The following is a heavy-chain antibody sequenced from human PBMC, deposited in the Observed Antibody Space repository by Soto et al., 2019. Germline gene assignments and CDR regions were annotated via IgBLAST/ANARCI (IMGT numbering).Heavy chain of an antibody. Sequence: QVQLQESGPGLVKPSETLSLTCTVSGDSVSSGGYSWSWIRQPPGKGLEWIGYIYYSGTTNYNPSLKNRGTISVDTSKNQFSVKVSSVTAADTDVYYCARVQLWFGELSYDRGYFYYGMDVWGQGTTVPVSS. CDR1: GDSVSSGGYS. CDR3: ARVQLWFGELSYDRGYFYYGMDV. D-gene: IGHD3-10*01. CDR2: IYYSGTT. V-gene: IGHV4-61*08. J-gene: IGHJ6*02.